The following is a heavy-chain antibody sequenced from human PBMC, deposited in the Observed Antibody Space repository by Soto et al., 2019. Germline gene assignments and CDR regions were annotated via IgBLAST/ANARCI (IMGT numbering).Heavy chain of an antibody. V-gene: IGHV4-61*01. CDR3: ARESPDRESRLLGIDD. CDR2: IYYSGST. Sequence: LSLTCTVSGGSVSSGSYYWSWIRQPPGKGLEWIGYIYYSGSTNYNPSLKSRVTISVDTSKNQFSLKLSSVTAADTAVYYCARESPDRESRLLGIDDWGQGALVTVSS. D-gene: IGHD3-22*01. CDR1: GGSVSSGSYY. J-gene: IGHJ4*02.